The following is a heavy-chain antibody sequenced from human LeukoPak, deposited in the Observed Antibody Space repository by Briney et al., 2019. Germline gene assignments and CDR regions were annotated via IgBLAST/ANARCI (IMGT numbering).Heavy chain of an antibody. J-gene: IGHJ5*02. CDR2: ISYDGSNK. CDR1: GFTFSSYA. D-gene: IGHD3-16*01. CDR3: AKDDNYIRFLS. V-gene: IGHV3-30*04. Sequence: GGSLRLSCAVSGFTFSSYAMHWVRQAPGKGLEWVAVISYDGSNKYYADSVKGRFTISRDNSKNTLYLQMNSLRAEDTAVYYCAKDDNYIRFLSWGQGTLVTVSS.